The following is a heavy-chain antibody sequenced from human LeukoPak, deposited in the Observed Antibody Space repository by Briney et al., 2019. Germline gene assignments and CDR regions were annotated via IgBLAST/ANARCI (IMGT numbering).Heavy chain of an antibody. CDR3: ARDSNYYDSSDAFDI. CDR2: INPSCGST. V-gene: IGHV1-46*01. Sequence: ASVKLSCKASGYTFTSYYMHWVRQAPGQGLEWMGIINPSCGSTSYAQKFQGRVTMTRDTSTSTVYMELSSLRSEDTAVYYCARDSNYYDSSDAFDIWGQGAMVTVSS. J-gene: IGHJ3*02. CDR1: GYTFTSYY. D-gene: IGHD3-22*01.